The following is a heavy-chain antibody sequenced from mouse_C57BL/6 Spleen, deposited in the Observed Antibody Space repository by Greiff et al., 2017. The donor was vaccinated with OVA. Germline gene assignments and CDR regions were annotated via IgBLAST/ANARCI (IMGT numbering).Heavy chain of an antibody. D-gene: IGHD4-1*01. CDR1: GYAFSSYW. CDR2: IYPGDGDT. J-gene: IGHJ2*01. V-gene: IGHV1-80*01. CDR3: ARGGTGRNYFDY. Sequence: VKLQESGAELVKPGASVKISCKASGYAFSSYWMNWVKQRPGKGLEWIGQIYPGDGDTNYNGKFKGKATLTADKSSSTAYMQLSSLTSEDSAVYCCARGGTGRNYFDYWGQGTTLTVSS.